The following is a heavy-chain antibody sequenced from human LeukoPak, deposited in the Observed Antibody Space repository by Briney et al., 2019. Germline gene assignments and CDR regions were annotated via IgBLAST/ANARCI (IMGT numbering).Heavy chain of an antibody. CDR2: INPNSGAT. CDR3: ARLDYGDYPY. CDR1: GYTFTGYY. D-gene: IGHD4-17*01. J-gene: IGHJ4*02. V-gene: IGHV1-2*02. Sequence: ASVKVSCKAPGYTFTGYYVYWVRQAPGQGLEWMGWINPNSGATSYAQKFQGRVTMTRDTSISTAYMELSGLRSDDTAVYYCARLDYGDYPYWGQGTLVTVSS.